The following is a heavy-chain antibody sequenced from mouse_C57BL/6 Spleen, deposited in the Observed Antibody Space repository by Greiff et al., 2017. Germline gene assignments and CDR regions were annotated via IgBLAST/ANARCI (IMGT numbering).Heavy chain of an antibody. CDR2: FHPYNDDT. Sequence: VQLMESGAELVKPGASVKMSCKASGYTFTTYPIEWMKQNHGKSLEWIGNFHPYNDDTKYNEKFKGKATLTVEKSSSTVYLELSRLTSDDSAVYSCARGRRLGPDWYFDVWGTGTTVTVSS. CDR1: GYTFTTYP. J-gene: IGHJ1*03. D-gene: IGHD2-2*01. V-gene: IGHV1-47*01. CDR3: ARGRRLGPDWYFDV.